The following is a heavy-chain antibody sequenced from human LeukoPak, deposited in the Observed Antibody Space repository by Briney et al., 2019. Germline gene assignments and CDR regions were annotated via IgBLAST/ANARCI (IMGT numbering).Heavy chain of an antibody. CDR3: ARGLGTTGTQGLIDY. D-gene: IGHD1-1*01. V-gene: IGHV4-34*01. J-gene: IGHJ4*02. Sequence: SETLSLTCAVYGGSFSGYYWSWIRQPPGKGLEWIGEINHSGSTNYNPSLKSRVTISVDTSKNQFSLKLSSETAADTAVYYCARGLGTTGTQGLIDYWGEGTLVTVSS. CDR2: INHSGST. CDR1: GGSFSGYY.